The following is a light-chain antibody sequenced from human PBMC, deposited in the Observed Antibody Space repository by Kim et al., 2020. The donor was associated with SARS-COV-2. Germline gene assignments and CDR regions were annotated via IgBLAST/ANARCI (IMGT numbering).Light chain of an antibody. J-gene: IGLJ2*01. CDR2: DKN. Sequence: SSELTQDPAVSVALGQTVTITCRGDSLKTSYAGWSQQKAGKAPVLVIHDKNRRPSGVPDRFSGSSSGNTASLTITGAQAEDEAEYYCNSRDTTGYHVVFGGGTQLTVL. CDR3: NSRDTTGYHVV. CDR1: SLKTSY. V-gene: IGLV3-19*01.